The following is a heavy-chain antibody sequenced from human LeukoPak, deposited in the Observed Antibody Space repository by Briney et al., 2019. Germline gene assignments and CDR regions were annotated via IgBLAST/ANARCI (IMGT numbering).Heavy chain of an antibody. CDR2: IRPSGDNT. D-gene: IGHD6-13*01. J-gene: IGHJ4*02. CDR1: GFTLRNYG. V-gene: IGHV3-23*01. Sequence: GGSLRLSCAASGFTLRNYGMSWVRQAPGRGLEWVSSIRPSGDNTYYGDSVKGRFTISRDNSKNTVYLQMNNMRVDDTAVYYCARGARPDSSSWYSVWGQGTLVTVSS. CDR3: ARGARPDSSSWYSV.